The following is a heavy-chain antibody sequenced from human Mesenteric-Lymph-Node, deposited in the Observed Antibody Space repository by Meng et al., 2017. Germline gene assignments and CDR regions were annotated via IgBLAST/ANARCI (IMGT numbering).Heavy chain of an antibody. D-gene: IGHD4-17*01. CDR1: GGSISSYY. V-gene: IGHV4-4*07. CDR2: IYTSGST. CDR3: ARESTVTTLSNFDY. Sequence: ESLKISCTVSGGSISSYYWSWIRQPAGKGLEWIGRIYTSGSTSYNPSLKSRVTMSVDTSKNQFSLKLSSVTAADTAVYYCARESTVTTLSNFDYWGQGTLVTVSS. J-gene: IGHJ4*02.